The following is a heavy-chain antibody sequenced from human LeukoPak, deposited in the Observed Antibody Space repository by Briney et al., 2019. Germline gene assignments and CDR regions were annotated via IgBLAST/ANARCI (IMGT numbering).Heavy chain of an antibody. Sequence: ASVKVSCKVSGNSLTELSMHWVRQAPGKGLEWLGGFDPEDGETFYAQKFQGRVTMTEDTSTDTAYMELSSLRSDDTDVYYCATEWGHAGYQATLFDNWGQGTLVTVYS. CDR2: FDPEDGET. D-gene: IGHD3-16*01. V-gene: IGHV1-24*01. J-gene: IGHJ4*02. CDR1: GNSLTELS. CDR3: ATEWGHAGYQATLFDN.